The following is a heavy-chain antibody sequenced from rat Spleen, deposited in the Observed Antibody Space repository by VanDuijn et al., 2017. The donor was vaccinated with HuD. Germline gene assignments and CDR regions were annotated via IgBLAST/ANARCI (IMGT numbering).Heavy chain of an antibody. CDR2: ISTSGGST. V-gene: IGHV5-25*01. J-gene: IGHJ2*01. Sequence: EVQLVESGGGLVQPGRSMKLSCAASGLTFSNYDMAWVRQAPTKGLEWVASISTSGGSTYYRDSVKGRFTVSRDNAKSTLYLQMESLRSEDTATYYCARLADYWGQGVMVTVSS. CDR3: ARLADY. CDR1: GLTFSNYD.